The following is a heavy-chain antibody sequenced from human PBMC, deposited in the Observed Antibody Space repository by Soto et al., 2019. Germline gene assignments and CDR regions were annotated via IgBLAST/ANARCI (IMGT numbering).Heavy chain of an antibody. CDR2: IYYSGIT. D-gene: IGHD2-2*01. V-gene: IGHV4-59*12. Sequence: PSETLSLTCTVSGGSIGTSYWSWIRQPPGKTLEWIGFIYYSGITNYNPSLKSRVTILVDTSKNQFSLKLSSVTAADTAVYYCARVPDRWGQGTLVTVSS. CDR3: ARVPDR. CDR1: GGSIGTSY. J-gene: IGHJ5*02.